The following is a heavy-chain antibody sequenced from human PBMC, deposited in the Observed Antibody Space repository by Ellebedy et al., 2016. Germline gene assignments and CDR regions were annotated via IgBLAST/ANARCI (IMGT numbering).Heavy chain of an antibody. V-gene: IGHV3-30-3*01. J-gene: IGHJ3*02. D-gene: IGHD5-24*01. CDR3: ARPAGRWLQFDAFDI. Sequence: GGSLRLSCAASGFTFSSYAMHWVRQAPGKGLEWVAVISYDGSNKYYADSVKGRFTISRDNSKNTLYLQMNSLRAEDTAVYYCARPAGRWLQFDAFDIWGQGTMVTVSS. CDR2: ISYDGSNK. CDR1: GFTFSSYA.